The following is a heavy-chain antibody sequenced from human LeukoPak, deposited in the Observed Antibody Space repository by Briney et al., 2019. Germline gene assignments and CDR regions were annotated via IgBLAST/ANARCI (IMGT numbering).Heavy chain of an antibody. V-gene: IGHV3-23*01. CDR1: GFTFSTYA. Sequence: TGGSLRLSCAASGFTFSTYAMSWVRQAPGKGLEWFSAISGSGGSTYYADSVKGRFTISRDNSKNTLYLQINSLRAEDTAIYYCAKDRRNWGSRVDYWGQGTLVTVSS. D-gene: IGHD7-27*01. CDR2: ISGSGGST. J-gene: IGHJ4*02. CDR3: AKDRRNWGSRVDY.